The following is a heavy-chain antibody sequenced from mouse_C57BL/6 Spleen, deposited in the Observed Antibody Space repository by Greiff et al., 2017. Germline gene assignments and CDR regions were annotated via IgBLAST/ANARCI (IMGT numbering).Heavy chain of an antibody. D-gene: IGHD1-1*01. CDR3: ARGVYGSSYVWFAY. CDR1: GYAFSSSW. J-gene: IGHJ3*01. Sequence: QVQLKQSGPELVKPGASVKISCKASGYAFSSSWMNWVKQRPGKGLEWIGRIYPGDGDTNYNGKFKGKATLTADKSSSTAYMQLSSLTSEDSAVYFCARGVYGSSYVWFAYWGQGTLVTVSA. V-gene: IGHV1-82*01. CDR2: IYPGDGDT.